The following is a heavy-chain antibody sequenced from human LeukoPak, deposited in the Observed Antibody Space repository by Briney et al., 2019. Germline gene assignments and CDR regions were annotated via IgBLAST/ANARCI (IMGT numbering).Heavy chain of an antibody. V-gene: IGHV3-30*04. CDR3: AKDDGDGNIVVVPAAIFDY. CDR1: GFTFSSYA. Sequence: GGSLRLSCAASGFTFSSYAMHWVRQAPGKGLEWVAVISYDGSNKYYADSVKGRFTISRDNSKNTLYLQMNSLRAEDTAVYYCAKDDGDGNIVVVPAAIFDYWGQGTLVTVSS. D-gene: IGHD2-2*01. J-gene: IGHJ4*02. CDR2: ISYDGSNK.